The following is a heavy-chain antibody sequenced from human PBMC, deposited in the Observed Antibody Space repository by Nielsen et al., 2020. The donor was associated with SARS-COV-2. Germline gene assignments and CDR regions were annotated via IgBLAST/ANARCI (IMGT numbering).Heavy chain of an antibody. Sequence: ASVKVSCKASGYTFTGYYMHWVRQAPGQGLEWMGRINPNSGGTNYAQKFQGWVTMSRDTSISTAYMELSRLRSDDTAVYYCARDLGGWQQLVYYYYYGMDVWGQGTTVTVSS. J-gene: IGHJ6*02. CDR1: GYTFTGYY. CDR2: INPNSGGT. D-gene: IGHD6-13*01. CDR3: ARDLGGWQQLVYYYYYGMDV. V-gene: IGHV1-2*04.